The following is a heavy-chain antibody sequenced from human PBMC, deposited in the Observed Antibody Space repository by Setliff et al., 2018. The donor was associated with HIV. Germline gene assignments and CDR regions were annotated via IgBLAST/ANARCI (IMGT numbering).Heavy chain of an antibody. J-gene: IGHJ6*03. Sequence: PGGSLRLSCAASGFTFSTYGMYWVRQAPGKGLEWVAVIWYDGSNKYYEDSVQGRFTISRDNSKNTLYLQINSLRAEDTAVYYCARVGLGYRGVYYMDVWGKGTTVTVSS. D-gene: IGHD5-12*01. CDR3: ARVGLGYRGVYYMDV. CDR2: IWYDGSNK. V-gene: IGHV3-33*01. CDR1: GFTFSTYG.